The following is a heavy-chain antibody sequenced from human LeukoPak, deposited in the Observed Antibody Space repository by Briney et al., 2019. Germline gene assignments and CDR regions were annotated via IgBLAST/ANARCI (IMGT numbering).Heavy chain of an antibody. V-gene: IGHV3-23*01. CDR1: GFTFSSYS. J-gene: IGHJ6*03. Sequence: GGSLRLSCAASGFTFSSYSMNWVRQAPGKGLEWVSGISGSSGSTYYADSVKGRFTISRDNFKNMLYLQMNSLRAEDTAVYYCAKGSMIIVAYMDVWGKGTTVTVSS. D-gene: IGHD3-22*01. CDR2: ISGSSGST. CDR3: AKGSMIIVAYMDV.